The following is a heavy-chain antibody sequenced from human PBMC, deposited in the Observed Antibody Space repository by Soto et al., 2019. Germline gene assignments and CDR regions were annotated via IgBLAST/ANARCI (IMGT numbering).Heavy chain of an antibody. CDR3: ARAYIAVAGPFDI. CDR2: ISSSSSYI. CDR1: GFTFSSYS. Sequence: GGSLRLSCAASGFTFSSYSMNWVRQAPGKGLEWVSSISSSSSYIYYADSVKGRFTISRDNAKNSLYLQMNSLRAEDTAVYYCARAYIAVAGPFDIWGQGTMVTVSS. D-gene: IGHD6-19*01. J-gene: IGHJ3*02. V-gene: IGHV3-21*01.